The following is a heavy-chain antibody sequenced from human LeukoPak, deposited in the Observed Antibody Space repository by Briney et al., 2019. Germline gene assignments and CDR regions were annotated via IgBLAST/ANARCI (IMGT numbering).Heavy chain of an antibody. CDR3: ARVLYGNYGVDG. CDR2: IYHGGST. J-gene: IGHJ6*02. D-gene: IGHD2-8*01. Sequence: SSQTLSLTCAVSGGSISSGGSSWSWIRQSPGKGLEWIGYIYHGGSTHYNPSLKSRVTISVDRSKNQFSLKLSSVTAADTAVYYCARVLYGNYGVDGWGQGTTVTVSS. CDR1: GGSISSGGSS. V-gene: IGHV4-30-2*06.